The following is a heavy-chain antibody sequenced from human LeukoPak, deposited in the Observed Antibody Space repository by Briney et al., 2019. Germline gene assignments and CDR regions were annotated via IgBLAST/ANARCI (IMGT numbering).Heavy chain of an antibody. D-gene: IGHD2-15*01. J-gene: IGHJ4*02. CDR2: ISNNGGYT. CDR3: AKQLGYCSDGSCYFPY. Sequence: GGSLRLSCAASGFTFSSSAMSWVRQAPGKGLEWVSAISNNGGYTYYADSVQGRFTISRDNSRSTLCLQMNSLRAEDTAVYYCAKQLGYCSDGSCYFPYWGQGTLVTVSS. CDR1: GFTFSSSA. V-gene: IGHV3-23*01.